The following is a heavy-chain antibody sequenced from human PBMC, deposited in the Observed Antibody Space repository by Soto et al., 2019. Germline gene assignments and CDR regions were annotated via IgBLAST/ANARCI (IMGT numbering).Heavy chain of an antibody. J-gene: IGHJ6*02. CDR3: ARGDSTDCSNGVCSFFYNHDMDV. Sequence: SVKVSCKASGYSFTDYHIHWVRQAPGQGLEWLGRINPKSGGTSTAQKFQGWVTMTTDTSISTASMELTRLTSDDTAIYYCARGDSTDCSNGVCSFFYNHDMDVWGQGTTVT. V-gene: IGHV1-2*04. CDR1: GYSFTDYH. D-gene: IGHD2-8*01. CDR2: INPKSGGT.